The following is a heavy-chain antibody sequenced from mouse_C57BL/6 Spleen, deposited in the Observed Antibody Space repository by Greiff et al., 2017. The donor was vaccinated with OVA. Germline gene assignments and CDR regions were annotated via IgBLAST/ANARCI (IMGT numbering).Heavy chain of an antibody. D-gene: IGHD1-1*01. Sequence: EVQRVESGGGLVKPGGSLKLSCAASGFTFSSYAMSWVRQTPEKRLEWVATISDGGSYTYYPDTVKGRFTISRDNAKNNLYLQMGHLKSEDTAMYYCARVGYGRSRGYFDYWGQGTTLTVSS. J-gene: IGHJ2*01. V-gene: IGHV5-4*01. CDR3: ARVGYGRSRGYFDY. CDR2: ISDGGSYT. CDR1: GFTFSSYA.